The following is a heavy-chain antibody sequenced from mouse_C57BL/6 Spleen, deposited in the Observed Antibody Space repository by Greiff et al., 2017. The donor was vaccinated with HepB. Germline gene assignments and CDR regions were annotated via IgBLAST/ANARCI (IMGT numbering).Heavy chain of an antibody. CDR2: IDPSDSYT. J-gene: IGHJ2*01. CDR3: ARWGDGPFDY. CDR1: GYTFTSYW. V-gene: IGHV1-50*01. Sequence: QVQLQQPGAELVKPGASVKLSCKASGYTFTSYWMQWVNQRPGQGLEWIGEIDPSDSYTNYNQKFKGKATLTVDTSSSTAYMQLSSLTSEDSAVYYCARWGDGPFDYWGQGTTLTVSS. D-gene: IGHD2-3*01.